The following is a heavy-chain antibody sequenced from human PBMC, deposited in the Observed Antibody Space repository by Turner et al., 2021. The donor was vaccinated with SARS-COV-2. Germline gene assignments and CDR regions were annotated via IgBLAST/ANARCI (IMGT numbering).Heavy chain of an antibody. J-gene: IGHJ6*02. CDR2: IYSGGST. Sequence: EVQLVESGGGLIQPGGSLRLSCSASGFTVSRNYMCWVRQDTGKGLEWVSVIYSGGSTYYADSVKGRFTISRDNSKNTLYLQMNSLRAEDTAVYYCARGHVPAASNFYYYYYYGMDVWGQGTTVTVSS. CDR1: GFTVSRNY. CDR3: ARGHVPAASNFYYYYYYGMDV. D-gene: IGHD2-2*01. V-gene: IGHV3-53*01.